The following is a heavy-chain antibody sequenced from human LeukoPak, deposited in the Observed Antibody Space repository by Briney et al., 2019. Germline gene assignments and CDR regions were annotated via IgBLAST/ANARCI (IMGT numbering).Heavy chain of an antibody. CDR2: INHSGSA. Sequence: PSETLSLTCAVYGGPFSGYYWRWIRQPPGKGLEWIGEINHSGSANYNPSLKSRVTISVDMSKNQFSLKLSSVTAADTAVYYCARARGDYYDSSGYYSAFDYWGQGTLVTVSS. CDR3: ARARGDYYDSSGYYSAFDY. CDR1: GGPFSGYY. J-gene: IGHJ4*02. V-gene: IGHV4-34*01. D-gene: IGHD3-22*01.